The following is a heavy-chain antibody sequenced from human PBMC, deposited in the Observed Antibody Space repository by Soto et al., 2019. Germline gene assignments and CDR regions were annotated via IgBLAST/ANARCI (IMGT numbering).Heavy chain of an antibody. D-gene: IGHD3-10*01. CDR2: SFHSGTS. CDR1: GASISSTSDY. Sequence: QLQLQESGPGLVKPSETLSLTCTVSGASISSTSDYWGWIRQSPGMGLEGIGSSFHSGTSYYNPSRKSWITISLYTYKNQFSLRLSSVTAADTALYLWARQVGGGFGYADSDDAFDIWGQGTVVTVSS. J-gene: IGHJ3*02. V-gene: IGHV4-39*01. CDR3: ARQVGGGFGYADSDDAFDI.